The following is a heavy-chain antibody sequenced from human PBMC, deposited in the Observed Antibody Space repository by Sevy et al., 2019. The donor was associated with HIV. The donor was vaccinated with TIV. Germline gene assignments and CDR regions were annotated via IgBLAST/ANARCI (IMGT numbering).Heavy chain of an antibody. CDR2: ISGLSNYI. V-gene: IGHV3-21*01. D-gene: IGHD1-26*01. CDR3: ARGPPDGSYDYFDY. CDR1: GFTFSSYN. J-gene: IGHJ4*02. Sequence: GGSLRLSCAASGFTFSSYNMNWVRQAPGKGLEWVSSISGLSNYIYYAASMKGRFTISRDNAKNSLYLQMNSLGAEDTAVYYCARGPPDGSYDYFDYWGQGTLVTVSS.